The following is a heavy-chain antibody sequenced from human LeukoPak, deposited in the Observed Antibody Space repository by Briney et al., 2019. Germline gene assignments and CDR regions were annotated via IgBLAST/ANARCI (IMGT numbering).Heavy chain of an antibody. CDR1: GGSISSYY. CDR3: ASGARVRRDYYYYYYMDV. V-gene: IGHV4-4*07. Sequence: SETLSLTCTVSGGSISSYYWSWIRQPAGKGLEWIGRIYTSGSTNYNPSLKSRVTMSVDTSKNQFSLKLSSVTAADTAVYYCASGARVRRDYYYYYYMDVGGKGTTVTISS. D-gene: IGHD3-10*01. CDR2: IYTSGST. J-gene: IGHJ6*03.